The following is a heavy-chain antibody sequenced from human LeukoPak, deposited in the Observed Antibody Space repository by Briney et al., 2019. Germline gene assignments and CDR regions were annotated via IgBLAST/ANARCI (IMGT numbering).Heavy chain of an antibody. CDR3: ARDREYSSSLPFDY. D-gene: IGHD6-6*01. Sequence: ASVKVSCKASGYTFTGYYMHWVRQAPGQGLEWMGWINPNSGGTNYAQKFQGRVTMTRDTSISTAYMELSRLRCDDTAVYYCARDREYSSSLPFDYWGQGTLVTVSS. V-gene: IGHV1-2*02. CDR1: GYTFTGYY. J-gene: IGHJ4*02. CDR2: INPNSGGT.